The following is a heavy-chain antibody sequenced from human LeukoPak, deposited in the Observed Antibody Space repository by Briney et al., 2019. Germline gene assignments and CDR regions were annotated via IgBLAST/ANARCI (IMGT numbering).Heavy chain of an antibody. CDR3: ARDPTAAGKGAWFDP. J-gene: IGHJ5*02. CDR2: IYYSGST. V-gene: IGHV4-39*02. Sequence: SETLSLTCTVSGGSISSSGYYWGWIRQPPGKGLEWIGSIYYSGSTYYNPSLKSRVTLSVDTSKNQFSLKLSSVAAADTAVYYCARDPTAAGKGAWFDPWGRGTLVTVSS. CDR1: GGSISSSGYY. D-gene: IGHD6-13*01.